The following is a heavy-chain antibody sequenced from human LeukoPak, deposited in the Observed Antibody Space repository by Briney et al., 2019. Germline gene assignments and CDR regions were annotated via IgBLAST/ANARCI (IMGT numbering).Heavy chain of an antibody. CDR2: ISSRGTT. J-gene: IGHJ3*02. V-gene: IGHV4-30-4*01. Sequence: PSETLSLTCTVSGGSISSGDYYWTWIRQPPGKGLEWIGYISSRGTTYYNPSLKSRASISPDTSKNDFSLKLSSVTAADTAVYYCARDHKMYDAFDIWGQGTMVTVSS. D-gene: IGHD2-8*01. CDR1: GGSISSGDYY. CDR3: ARDHKMYDAFDI.